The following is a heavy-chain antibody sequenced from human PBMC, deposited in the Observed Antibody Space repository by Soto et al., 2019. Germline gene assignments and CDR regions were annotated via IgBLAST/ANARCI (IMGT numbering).Heavy chain of an antibody. CDR3: ARDGGLGVRDY. V-gene: IGHV1-69*08. Sequence: QVQLLQSGAEVRKPGSSGKVSCKAAGGTFSSFTIGWVRQAPGQGLDWMGRIIPILGIANYAQKFQGRVTITADKSTSTAYMELSSLRSEDTAVYYCARDGGLGVRDYWGQGTLVTVSS. J-gene: IGHJ4*02. CDR2: IIPILGIA. D-gene: IGHD3-16*01. CDR1: GGTFSSFT.